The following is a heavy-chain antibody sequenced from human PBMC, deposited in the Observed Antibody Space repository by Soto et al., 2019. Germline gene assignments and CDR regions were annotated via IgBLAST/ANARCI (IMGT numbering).Heavy chain of an antibody. CDR2: INHSGST. J-gene: IGHJ4*02. CDR1: GGSFSGYY. D-gene: IGHD2-2*01. V-gene: IGHV4-34*01. Sequence: SETLSLTCAVYGGSFSGYYWSWIRQPPGKGLEWIGEINHSGSTNYNPSLKSRVTISVDTSKNQFSLKLSSVTAADTAVYYCASGESSFNIFDYWGQGTLVTVSS. CDR3: ASGESSFNIFDY.